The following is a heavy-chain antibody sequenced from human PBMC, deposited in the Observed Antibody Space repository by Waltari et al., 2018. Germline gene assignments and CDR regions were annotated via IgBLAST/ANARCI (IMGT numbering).Heavy chain of an antibody. Sequence: QVQLQESGPGLVKPSETLSLTCTVSGGSISSYYWSWIRPPPGKGLEWIGYIYYSGSTNYNPSLKSRVTISVDTSKNQFSLKLSSVTAADTAVYYCARVNMVRGVIPIFDYWGQGTLVTVSS. D-gene: IGHD3-10*01. CDR1: GGSISSYY. CDR2: IYYSGST. V-gene: IGHV4-59*01. J-gene: IGHJ4*02. CDR3: ARVNMVRGVIPIFDY.